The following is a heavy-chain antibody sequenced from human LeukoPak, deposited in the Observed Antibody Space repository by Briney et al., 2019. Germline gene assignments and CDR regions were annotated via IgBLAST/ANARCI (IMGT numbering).Heavy chain of an antibody. CDR3: VREWAYYGSGSYFYYYYGMDV. CDR1: GGSFSGYY. Sequence: SETLSLTCAVYGGSFSGYYWSWIRQPPGKGLEWIGEINHSGSTNYNPSLKSRVTISVDTSKNQFSLKLSSVTAADTAVYYCVREWAYYGSGSYFYYYYGMDVWGKGTTVTVSS. V-gene: IGHV4-34*01. CDR2: INHSGST. D-gene: IGHD3-10*01. J-gene: IGHJ6*04.